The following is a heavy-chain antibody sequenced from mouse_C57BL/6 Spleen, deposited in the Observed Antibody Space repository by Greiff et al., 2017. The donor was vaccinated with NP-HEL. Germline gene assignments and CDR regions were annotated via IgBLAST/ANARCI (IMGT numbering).Heavy chain of an antibody. D-gene: IGHD2-1*01. CDR2: IWGVGST. J-gene: IGHJ4*01. Sequence: VKLMESGPGLVAPSPSLSITCTVSGFSLTSYGVDWVRQSPGKGLEWLGVIWGVGSTNYNSALKSRLSISKDNSKSQVFLKMNSLQTDDTAMYYCARGGNDYAMDYWGKGTSVTVSS. V-gene: IGHV2-6*01. CDR3: ARGGNDYAMDY. CDR1: GFSLTSYG.